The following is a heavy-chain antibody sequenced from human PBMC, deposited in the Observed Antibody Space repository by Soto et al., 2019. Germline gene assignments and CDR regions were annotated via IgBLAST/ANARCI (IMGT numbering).Heavy chain of an antibody. J-gene: IGHJ3*02. D-gene: IGHD1-1*01. Sequence: SETLSLTCAVSGGSLRSATYYWSWIRQHPGKGLEWIGYFYHSGSTYYKPSLRSRVTISLDTSKNQFSLNLRSVTDADTAIYYCAREGTGNVALDIWGQGTLVTVSS. V-gene: IGHV4-31*11. CDR1: GGSLRSATYY. CDR3: AREGTGNVALDI. CDR2: FYHSGST.